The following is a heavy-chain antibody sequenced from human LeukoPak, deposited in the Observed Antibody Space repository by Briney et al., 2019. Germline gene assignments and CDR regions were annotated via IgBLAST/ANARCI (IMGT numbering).Heavy chain of an antibody. V-gene: IGHV4-39*07. D-gene: IGHD6-6*01. J-gene: IGHJ3*02. Sequence: SETLSLTCTVSGGSISSSSYYWGWIRQPPGKGLEWIGSIYYSGSTYYNPSLKSRVTISVDTSKNQFSLKLSSVTAADTAVYYCARDFFLVHRAFDIWGQGTMVTVSS. CDR3: ARDFFLVHRAFDI. CDR1: GGSISSSSYY. CDR2: IYYSGST.